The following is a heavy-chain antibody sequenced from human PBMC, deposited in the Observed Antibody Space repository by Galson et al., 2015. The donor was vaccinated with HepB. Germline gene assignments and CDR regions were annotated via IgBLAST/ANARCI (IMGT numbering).Heavy chain of an antibody. Sequence: SETLSLTCVVYGGSFSDDYWSWIRQPPGKGLEWIGEINQSGSTNCNPSLESRVTISVDTSKNQFSLKLSSVTAADTAVYYCARGTPPRGSDYWGQGTLVTVSS. CDR1: GGSFSDDY. CDR3: ARGTPPRGSDY. D-gene: IGHD3-10*01. J-gene: IGHJ4*02. CDR2: INQSGST. V-gene: IGHV4-34*01.